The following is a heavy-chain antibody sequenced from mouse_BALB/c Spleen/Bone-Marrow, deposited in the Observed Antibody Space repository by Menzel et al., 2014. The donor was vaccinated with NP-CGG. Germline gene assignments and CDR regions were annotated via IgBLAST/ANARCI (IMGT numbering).Heavy chain of an antibody. D-gene: IGHD2-12*01. CDR2: INPSNGRA. CDR1: GYTFTSYW. V-gene: IGHV1S81*02. CDR3: ARAGCYDGFAY. Sequence: QVQLQQSGAELVKPGASVKLSCKASGYTFTSYWMHWVKQRPGQGLEWIGEINPSNGRADYNEKFRSKATLTVDRSSSTAYMQLSSLTSEDSAVYYCARAGCYDGFAYWGQGTLVTVSA. J-gene: IGHJ3*01.